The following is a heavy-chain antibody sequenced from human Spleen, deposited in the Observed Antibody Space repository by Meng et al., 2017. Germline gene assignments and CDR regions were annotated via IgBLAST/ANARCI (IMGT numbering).Heavy chain of an antibody. Sequence: QVHLQESGPGLVKPSGTLSLTFVVSGGSVSSTNWWNWVRQPPGKGLEWIGEIYHSGGTNYNPSLKSRVTMSVDKSKNQFSLKLSSVTAADTAVYYCARDHSESSGYNFDSWGQGTLVTVSS. V-gene: IGHV4-4*02. CDR1: GGSVSSTNW. CDR2: IYHSGGT. CDR3: ARDHSESSGYNFDS. J-gene: IGHJ4*02. D-gene: IGHD3-22*01.